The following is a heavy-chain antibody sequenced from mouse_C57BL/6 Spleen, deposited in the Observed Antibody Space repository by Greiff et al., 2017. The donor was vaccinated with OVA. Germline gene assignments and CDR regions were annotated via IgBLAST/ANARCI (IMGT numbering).Heavy chain of an antibody. CDR3: ARSSPDYYAMDY. Sequence: QVQLQQPGPELVKPGASVKLSCKASGYTFTSYWMHWVKQRPGQGLEWIGNINPSNGGTNYNEKFKSKATLTVDKSSSTAYMQLSSLTSEDSAVYYCARSSPDYYAMDYWGQGTSVTVSS. CDR1: GYTFTSYW. V-gene: IGHV1-53*01. CDR2: INPSNGGT. J-gene: IGHJ4*01.